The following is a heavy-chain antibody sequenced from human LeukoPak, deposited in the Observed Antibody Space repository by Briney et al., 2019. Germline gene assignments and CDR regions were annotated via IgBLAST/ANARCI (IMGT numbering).Heavy chain of an antibody. V-gene: IGHV3-48*03. Sequence: GGSLRLSCAASGFTFSSYEMNWVRQAPGKGLEWVSYISSSGNTIYYADSVKGRFTISRDNAKSTLYLQMNSLRAEDTALYYCASGGIYYGAAFDFWGQGTLVTVSS. J-gene: IGHJ4*02. D-gene: IGHD1-26*01. CDR3: ASGGIYYGAAFDF. CDR2: ISSSGNTI. CDR1: GFTFSSYE.